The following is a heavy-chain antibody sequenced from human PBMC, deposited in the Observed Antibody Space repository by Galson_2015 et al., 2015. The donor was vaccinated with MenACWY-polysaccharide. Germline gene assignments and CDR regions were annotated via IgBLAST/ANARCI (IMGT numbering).Heavy chain of an antibody. CDR3: AREPAYSGSYARFHP. J-gene: IGHJ5*02. Sequence: QLQESGPGLLKPSETLSLTCTVSGDSVTSATYYWRWLRQSPGKGLEWIGYMSYSGSANHNPPLKNRVTISIDTAKNQFSLRLTSVTAADTAMYYCAREPAYSGSYARFHPGGQGPLVTVSS. CDR2: MSYSGSA. CDR1: GDSVTSATYY. V-gene: IGHV4-61*01. D-gene: IGHD1-26*01.